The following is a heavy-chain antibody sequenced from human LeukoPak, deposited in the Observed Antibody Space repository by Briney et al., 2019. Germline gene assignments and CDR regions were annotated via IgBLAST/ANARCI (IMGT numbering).Heavy chain of an antibody. CDR3: ARRSGGADY. D-gene: IGHD3-16*01. Sequence: GESLQISCKGSGYSFSTYWIGWVRQTPGKGLEWMGIIYPGDSDTGYSPSFQGQVTISADKSITTAYLQWSSLQASDTAIYYCARRSGGADYWGQGTLVTVSS. V-gene: IGHV5-51*01. CDR1: GYSFSTYW. CDR2: IYPGDSDT. J-gene: IGHJ4*02.